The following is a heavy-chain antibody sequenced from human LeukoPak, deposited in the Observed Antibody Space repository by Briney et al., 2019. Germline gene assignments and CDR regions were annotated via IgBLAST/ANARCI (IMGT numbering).Heavy chain of an antibody. Sequence: SETLSLTCTVSNYSISSDYYWGWIRQPPGKGLEWIGSLFHSGTIYYTPSLKSRVTTSVDTSNNRFSLKLMSVTAADTAVYYCARATRPRGDFDYWGQGTLVTVSS. V-gene: IGHV4-38-2*02. J-gene: IGHJ4*02. D-gene: IGHD6-6*01. CDR3: ARATRPRGDFDY. CDR1: NYSISSDYY. CDR2: LFHSGTI.